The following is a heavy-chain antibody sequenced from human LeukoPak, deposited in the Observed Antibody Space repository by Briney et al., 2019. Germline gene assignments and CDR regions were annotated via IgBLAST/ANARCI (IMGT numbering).Heavy chain of an antibody. CDR3: ARTLGGYSYGYVGYYFDY. D-gene: IGHD5-18*01. CDR1: GFTVSSSY. J-gene: IGHJ4*02. CDR2: ISSSSSYI. Sequence: GGSLRLSCAASGFTVSSSYMNWVRQAPGKGLEWVSSISSSSSYIYYADSVKGRFTISRDNAKNSLYLQMNSLRAEDTAVYYCARTLGGYSYGYVGYYFDYWGQGTLVTVSS. V-gene: IGHV3-21*01.